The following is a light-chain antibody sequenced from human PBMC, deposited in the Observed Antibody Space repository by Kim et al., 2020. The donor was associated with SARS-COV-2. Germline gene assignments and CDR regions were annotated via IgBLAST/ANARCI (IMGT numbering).Light chain of an antibody. CDR3: QEYDSNPYT. CDR2: KAS. CDR1: QSVSSW. Sequence: DIQMTQSPSTLSASVGDRVTITCRASQSVSSWLAWYQQKPGKAPKLLIYKASTLEGGVPSRFSGRGSGTEFTLTINSLQPDDFAAYACQEYDSNPYTLGQGTKLDIK. J-gene: IGKJ2*01. V-gene: IGKV1-5*03.